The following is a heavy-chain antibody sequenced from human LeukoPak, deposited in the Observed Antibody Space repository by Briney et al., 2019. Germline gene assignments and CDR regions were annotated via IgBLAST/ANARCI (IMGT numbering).Heavy chain of an antibody. CDR3: VKITSSSGGDY. D-gene: IGHD6-19*01. CDR2: ISSNGGST. Sequence: GESLTLSCSASGFTFSSYAMYWVRQAPGKGLEYVSGISSNGGSTYYADSVKGRFTISRDNSKNTLYLQMSSLRAEDTAVYYCVKITSSSGGDYWGQGTLVTVSS. J-gene: IGHJ4*02. V-gene: IGHV3-64D*09. CDR1: GFTFSSYA.